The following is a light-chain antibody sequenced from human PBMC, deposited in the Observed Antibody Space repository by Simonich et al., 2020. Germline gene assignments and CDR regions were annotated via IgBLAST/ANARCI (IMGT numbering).Light chain of an antibody. CDR3: QQYYSTPRT. CDR2: WAS. J-gene: IGKJ1*01. Sequence: DIVMTQSPDSLAVSLGERATINCKSSQSVLYSSNNKNYLAWYQQKPGQLPKLLIYWASTRESGVPDRVSGSGSGTDFTLTISSLQAEDVAVYYCQQYYSTPRTFGQGTKVEIK. CDR1: QSVLYSSNNKNY. V-gene: IGKV4-1*01.